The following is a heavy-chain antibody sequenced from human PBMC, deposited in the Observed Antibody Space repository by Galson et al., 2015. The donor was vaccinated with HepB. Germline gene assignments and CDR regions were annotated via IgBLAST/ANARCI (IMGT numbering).Heavy chain of an antibody. D-gene: IGHD1-14*01. CDR3: ARGGSYNGRGGATGYFYGMDV. CDR2: IIPIFNTP. J-gene: IGHJ6*02. V-gene: IGHV1-69*01. CDR1: GDTFSTYA. Sequence: SCKASGDTFSTYAITWVRQVPGQGLEWMGGIIPIFNTPNYGQKFQGRLPITADESTSTAYMKLSSLGSEDTAVYYCARGGSYNGRGGATGYFYGMDVWGQGATVTVSS.